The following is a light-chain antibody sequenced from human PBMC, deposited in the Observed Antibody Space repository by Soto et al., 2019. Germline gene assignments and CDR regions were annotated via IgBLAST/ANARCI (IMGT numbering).Light chain of an antibody. CDR3: QQARSFPYT. V-gene: IGKV1-12*01. J-gene: IGKJ4*01. Sequence: IQMTQSPSSVSASVGDRITITCRASQGLNNWLAWYQQKPGKPPQNLIFATSSLQTGVPSRFSGSGSGTDFTLTITSLQPEDFATYYCQQARSFPYTFGGGTKVEI. CDR2: ATS. CDR1: QGLNNW.